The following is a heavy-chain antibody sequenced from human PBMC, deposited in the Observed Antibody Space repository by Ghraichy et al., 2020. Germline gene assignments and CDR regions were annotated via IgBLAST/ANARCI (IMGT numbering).Heavy chain of an antibody. J-gene: IGHJ6*03. CDR1: GFSVSNKY. V-gene: IGHV3-53*05. CDR3: ARENENYYYYIDV. CDR2: IYGGGST. D-gene: IGHD2/OR15-2a*01. Sequence: GGSLRLSCAASGFSVSNKYMTWVRQAPGKGLEWVSVIYGGGSTHNADSAKGRFTISRDNSKNTVYLQMDSLRAEDTAVYYCARENENYYYYIDVWGKGTTVTVSS.